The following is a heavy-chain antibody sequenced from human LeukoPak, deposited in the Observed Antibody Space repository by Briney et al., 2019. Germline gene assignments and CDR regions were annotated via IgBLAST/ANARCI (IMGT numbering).Heavy chain of an antibody. J-gene: IGHJ4*02. CDR2: IYYSGST. D-gene: IGHD4-17*01. Sequence: SETLSLTCTVSGGSISSYYWSWIRQPPGKGLGWIGYIYYSGSTNYNPSLKSRVTISVDTSKNQFSLKLSSVTAADTAVYYCARYSTVTYLFDYWGQGTLVTVSS. V-gene: IGHV4-59*01. CDR3: ARYSTVTYLFDY. CDR1: GGSISSYY.